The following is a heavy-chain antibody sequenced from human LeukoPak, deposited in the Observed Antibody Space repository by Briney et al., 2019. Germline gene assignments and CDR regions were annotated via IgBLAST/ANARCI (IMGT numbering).Heavy chain of an antibody. J-gene: IGHJ5*02. CDR2: IIPIFGTA. CDR3: ARWGIDFAEDWFDP. V-gene: IGHV1-69*01. CDR1: GFTFSSYG. D-gene: IGHD6-13*01. Sequence: GGSLRLSCAASGFTFSSYGMHWVRQAPGQGLEWMGGIIPIFGTANYAQKFQGRVTITADESTSTAYMELSSLRSEDTAVYYCARWGIDFAEDWFDPWGQGTLVTVSS.